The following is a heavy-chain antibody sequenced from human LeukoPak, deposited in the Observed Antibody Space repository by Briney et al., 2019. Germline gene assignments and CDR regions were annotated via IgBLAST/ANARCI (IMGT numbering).Heavy chain of an antibody. Sequence: GGSLRLSCAASGFTVSSNYMSWVRQAPGKGLEWVSVIYSGGSTYYADSVKGRFSISRDNSKNTLYLQMNSLRAEDTAVYYCARDPVGSGWYGFFDYWGQGTLVTVSS. CDR1: GFTVSSNY. J-gene: IGHJ4*02. CDR3: ARDPVGSGWYGFFDY. CDR2: IYSGGST. V-gene: IGHV3-53*01. D-gene: IGHD6-19*01.